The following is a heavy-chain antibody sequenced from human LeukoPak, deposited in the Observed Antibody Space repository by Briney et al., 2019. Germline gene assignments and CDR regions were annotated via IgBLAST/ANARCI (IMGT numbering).Heavy chain of an antibody. J-gene: IGHJ4*02. CDR3: ARERYSFRYFDY. D-gene: IGHD6-13*01. Sequence: SVKVSCEASGGTFSSYAISWVRQAPGQGLEWMGRIIPILGIANNAQKFQGRVTITADKSTNTAYMELSSLRSEDTAVYYCARERYSFRYFDYWGQGTLVTVSS. V-gene: IGHV1-69*04. CDR2: IIPILGIA. CDR1: GGTFSSYA.